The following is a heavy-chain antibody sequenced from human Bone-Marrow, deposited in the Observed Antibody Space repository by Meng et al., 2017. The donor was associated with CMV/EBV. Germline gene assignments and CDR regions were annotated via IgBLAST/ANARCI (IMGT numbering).Heavy chain of an antibody. CDR1: GFTFSSYA. J-gene: IGHJ5*02. V-gene: IGHV3-30*04. CDR2: ISYDGSNK. D-gene: IGHD1-20*01. CDR3: ARGGFLYNWKSWFDP. Sequence: GESLKISCAASGFTFSSYAMHWVRQAPGKGLEWVAVISYDGSNKYYADSVKGRFTISRDNSKRGLYLQMNSLGAEDTAVYYCARGGFLYNWKSWFDPWGQGTLVTVSS.